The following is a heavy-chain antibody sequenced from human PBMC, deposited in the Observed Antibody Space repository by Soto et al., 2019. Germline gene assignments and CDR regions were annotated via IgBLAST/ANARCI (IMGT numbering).Heavy chain of an antibody. CDR2: ISAYNGNT. CDR3: ARDFGKDILLVPTGSFDY. V-gene: IGHV1-18*01. J-gene: IGHJ4*02. CDR1: GYTFTSYG. D-gene: IGHD2-2*01. Sequence: ASVKVSCKASGYTFTSYGISRVRQAPGQGLEWMGWISAYNGNTNYAQKLQGRVTMTTDTSTSTAYMELRSLRSDDTAVYYCARDFGKDILLVPTGSFDYWGQGTLVTVSS.